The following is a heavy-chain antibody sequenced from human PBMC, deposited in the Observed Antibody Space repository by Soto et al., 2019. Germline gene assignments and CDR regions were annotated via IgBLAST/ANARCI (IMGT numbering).Heavy chain of an antibody. CDR3: ARGRGRYSYGYLGY. CDR2: INHSGST. Sequence: SETLSLTCTVSGGSISPYYWSWIRQPPGKGLEWIGEINHSGSTNYNPSLKSRVTISVDTSKNQFSLKLSSVTAADTAVYYCARGRGRYSYGYLGYWGQGTLVTVSS. D-gene: IGHD5-18*01. V-gene: IGHV4-34*01. J-gene: IGHJ4*02. CDR1: GGSISPYY.